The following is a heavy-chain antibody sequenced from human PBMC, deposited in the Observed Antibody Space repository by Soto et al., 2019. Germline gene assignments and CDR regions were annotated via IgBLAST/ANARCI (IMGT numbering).Heavy chain of an antibody. D-gene: IGHD6-13*01. CDR3: ARGGFDSSWYWFDP. CDR1: GGSFSGYY. J-gene: IGHJ5*02. V-gene: IGHV4-34*01. Sequence: SETLSLTCAVYGGSFSGYYWSWIRQPPGKGLEWIGEINHSGSTNYNPSLKSRVTISVDTSKNQFSLKLSSVTAADTAVYYCARGGFDSSWYWFDPWGQGTLVTASS. CDR2: INHSGST.